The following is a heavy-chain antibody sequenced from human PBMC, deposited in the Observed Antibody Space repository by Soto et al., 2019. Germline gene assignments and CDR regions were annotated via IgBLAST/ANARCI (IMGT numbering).Heavy chain of an antibody. D-gene: IGHD1-26*01. J-gene: IGHJ4*02. V-gene: IGHV1-18*01. Sequence: ASVKVSCKASGYTFTSYGISWVRQAPGQGLEWMGWISAYNGNTSYADSVKGRFTISRDNAKNTLYLQMDSLRADDTATYYCVRDDFGLGIDYWGLGTLVTVSS. CDR3: VRDDFGLGIDY. CDR2: ISAYNGNT. CDR1: GYTFTSYG.